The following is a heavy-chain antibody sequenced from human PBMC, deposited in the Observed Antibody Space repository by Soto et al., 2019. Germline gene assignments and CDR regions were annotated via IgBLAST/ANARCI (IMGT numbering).Heavy chain of an antibody. CDR1: GFTFSSYE. CDR2: ISSSGSTI. J-gene: IGHJ3*02. CDR3: ARTLGYCSSTSCYDAFDS. D-gene: IGHD2-2*01. V-gene: IGHV3-48*03. Sequence: GGSLRLSCAASGFTFSSYEMNWVRQAPGKGLEWVSYISSSGSTIYYADSVKGRFTISRDNAKNSLYLQMNSLRAEDTAVYYCARTLGYCSSTSCYDAFDSWGQGTRVTVSS.